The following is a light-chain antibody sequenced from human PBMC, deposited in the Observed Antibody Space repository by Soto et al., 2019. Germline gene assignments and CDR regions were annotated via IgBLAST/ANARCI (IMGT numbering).Light chain of an antibody. Sequence: DIQMTQSPSSLSASVGDRVTITCRASQSITTYLNWYRQKPGKAPKLLIYAASSLQSGVPSRFSGSGSETGFTLSISSLQPEDFATYFCQHIYSAPLTFGGGTKVEI. V-gene: IGKV1-39*01. CDR3: QHIYSAPLT. J-gene: IGKJ4*01. CDR1: QSITTY. CDR2: AAS.